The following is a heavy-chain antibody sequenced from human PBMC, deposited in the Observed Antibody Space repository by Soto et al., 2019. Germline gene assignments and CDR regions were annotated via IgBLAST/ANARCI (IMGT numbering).Heavy chain of an antibody. CDR2: IYFTGGS. CDR1: GRSVSSGVYY. Sequence: SDTLSPTCTVSGRSVSSGVYYWNWSRQHPGKGLEWIGYIYFTGGSYYNPSLESRLTISLDTSPNGFSLQLNSVTAADTAVYYCARSRRSIVYFDYWGQATLVTVS. J-gene: IGHJ4*02. CDR3: ARSRRSIVYFDY. V-gene: IGHV4-31*03. D-gene: IGHD2-15*01.